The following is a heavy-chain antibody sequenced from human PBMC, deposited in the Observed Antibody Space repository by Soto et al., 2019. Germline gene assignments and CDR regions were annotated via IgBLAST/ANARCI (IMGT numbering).Heavy chain of an antibody. Sequence: GGSLRLSCAASGFTFDSFAMTWVRQAPGKGLEWASAISASGASTFYADSVKGRFTISRDSSKNTLYLQMNSLRAEDTAVYYCARGAVMPASWGQGPLVTVS. CDR3: ARGAVMPAS. J-gene: IGHJ5*02. CDR2: ISASGAST. CDR1: GFTFDSFA. D-gene: IGHD3-16*01. V-gene: IGHV3-23*01.